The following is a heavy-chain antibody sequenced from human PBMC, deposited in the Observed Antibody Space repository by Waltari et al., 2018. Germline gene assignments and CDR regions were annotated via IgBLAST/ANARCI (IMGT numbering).Heavy chain of an antibody. V-gene: IGHV4-34*01. Sequence: QVQIHQWGAGLLRPSETLSLPCAVSGGSFNDYSWSWILQPPGKGLEWIGQINHSGDTDYNPSLMSRVSMSVDTSKKQVSLKLTSVTAADTAMYYCGNLARWGQGTRVTVSS. CDR1: GGSFNDYS. CDR3: GNLAR. J-gene: IGHJ3*01. CDR2: INHSGDT. D-gene: IGHD1-1*01.